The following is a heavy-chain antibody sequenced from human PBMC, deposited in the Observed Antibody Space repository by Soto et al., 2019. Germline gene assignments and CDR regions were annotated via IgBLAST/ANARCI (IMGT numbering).Heavy chain of an antibody. CDR1: GYTFTSYG. D-gene: IGHD5-18*01. V-gene: IGHV1-18*01. Sequence: VASVKVSCKASGYTFTSYGISWVRQAPGQGLEWMGWISAYNGNTNYAQKLQGRVTMTTDTSTSTAYMELRSLRSDDTAVYYCARDALPPPLDTAMVNWFDPWGQGTLVTVSS. CDR2: ISAYNGNT. CDR3: ARDALPPPLDTAMVNWFDP. J-gene: IGHJ5*02.